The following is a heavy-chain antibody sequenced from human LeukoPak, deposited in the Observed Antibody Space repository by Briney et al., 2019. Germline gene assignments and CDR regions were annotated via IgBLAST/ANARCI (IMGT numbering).Heavy chain of an antibody. V-gene: IGHV4-39*07. CDR2: IYYSGST. CDR3: ARDRVGVAYGMDV. CDR1: GGSISSSSYY. D-gene: IGHD1-26*01. J-gene: IGHJ6*02. Sequence: PSETLSLTCTVSGGSISSSSYYWGWLRQPPGKGLEWIGSIYYSGSTYYNPSLKSRVTISVDTSKNQLSLKLSSVTAADTAVYYCARDRVGVAYGMDVWGQGTTVTVSS.